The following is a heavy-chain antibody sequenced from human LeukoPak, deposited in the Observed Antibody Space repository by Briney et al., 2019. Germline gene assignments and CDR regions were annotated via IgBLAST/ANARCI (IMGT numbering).Heavy chain of an antibody. CDR2: IYYSGNT. D-gene: IGHD6-6*01. J-gene: IGHJ6*03. CDR1: GGSISSYY. V-gene: IGHV4-59*01. CDR3: ARDWGVGGRPGYMDV. Sequence: SETLSLTCTVSGGSISSYYWSWIRQPPGKGLEWIGYIYYSGNTNYNPSLKSRVTILVDTSKNQVSLKLSSVTAADTAVCFCARDWGVGGRPGYMDVWGKGTTVTVSS.